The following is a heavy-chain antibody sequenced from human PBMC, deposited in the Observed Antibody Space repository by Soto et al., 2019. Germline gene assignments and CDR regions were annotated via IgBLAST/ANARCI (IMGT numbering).Heavy chain of an antibody. CDR3: AALIVVVMYPDY. CDR2: ISGSGGRT. J-gene: IGHJ4*02. Sequence: EVQLLESGGGLVQPGGSLRLSCAASGFTFSSYAMSWVRQAPGKGLEWVSAISGSGGRTYYADSVKGRFTISRDNSKNTLYRQMNSLRAEDTSVYYCAALIVVVMYPDYWGQGTLVTVSS. CDR1: GFTFSSYA. V-gene: IGHV3-23*01. D-gene: IGHD3-22*01.